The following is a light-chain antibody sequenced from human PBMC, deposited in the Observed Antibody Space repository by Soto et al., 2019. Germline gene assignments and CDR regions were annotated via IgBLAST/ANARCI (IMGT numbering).Light chain of an antibody. CDR1: QSISSW. J-gene: IGKJ4*01. Sequence: DIQMTQSPSTLSASVGDRVTITCRASQSISSWLAWYQQKPGKAPKLLIYKASSLESGVPSRFRGSESGTEFTLTISSLQPDDFATYYCQQYNSYLLTFGGGTKVEIK. CDR2: KAS. CDR3: QQYNSYLLT. V-gene: IGKV1-5*03.